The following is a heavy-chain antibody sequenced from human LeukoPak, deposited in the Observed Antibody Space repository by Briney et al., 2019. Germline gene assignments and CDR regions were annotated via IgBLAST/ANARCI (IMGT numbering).Heavy chain of an antibody. V-gene: IGHV4-61*02. CDR1: GGSISSGSYY. D-gene: IGHD6-6*01. CDR2: IYTSGST. CDR3: ARDHSSSSWMDSFEI. J-gene: IGHJ3*02. Sequence: SETLSLTCTVSGGSISSGSYYWSWIRQPAGKGLEWIGRIYTSGSTNYNPSLKGRVFLSVDTSKNQFSLKVTSVTAADTAVYYCARDHSSSSWMDSFEIWGPGTKVTVSS.